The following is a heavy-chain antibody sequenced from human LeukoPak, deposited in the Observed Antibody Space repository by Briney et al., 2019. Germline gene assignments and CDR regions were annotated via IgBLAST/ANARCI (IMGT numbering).Heavy chain of an antibody. Sequence: GGSLRLSCAASGFTFSSYWMSWVRQAPGKGLEWVANIKQDGSEKYYVDSVKGRFTISRENAKNSLYLQMSSLRAEDTAVYYCASIVVVPAAIMVSHPTLDYWGQGTLVTVSS. D-gene: IGHD2-2*01. CDR2: IKQDGSEK. CDR3: ASIVVVPAAIMVSHPTLDY. V-gene: IGHV3-7*01. J-gene: IGHJ4*02. CDR1: GFTFSSYW.